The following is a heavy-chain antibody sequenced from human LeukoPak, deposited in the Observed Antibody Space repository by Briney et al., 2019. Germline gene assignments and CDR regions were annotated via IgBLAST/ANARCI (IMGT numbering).Heavy chain of an antibody. CDR3: ARGRRGAGKYYHMDV. CDR2: INHSGST. CDR1: GGSFSGYY. V-gene: IGHV4-34*01. J-gene: IGHJ6*03. Sequence: SETLSLTCAVYGGSFSGYYWSWIRQPPGKGLEWIGEINHSGSTNYNPSLKSRVTISVDTSKNQFSLKLSSVTAADTAVYYCARGRRGAGKYYHMDVWGKGTTVTVSS.